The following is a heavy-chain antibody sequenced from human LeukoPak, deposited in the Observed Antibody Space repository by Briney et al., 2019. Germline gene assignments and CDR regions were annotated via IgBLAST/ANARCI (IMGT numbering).Heavy chain of an antibody. J-gene: IGHJ5*02. D-gene: IGHD3-10*01. CDR3: ARGPRITMVRGVYWFDP. Sequence: PSETLSLTCAVYGGSFSGYYWSWIRQPPGKGLEWIGEINHSGSTNYNPSLKSRVTISVDTSKNQFSLKLSSVTAAGTAVYYCARGPRITMVRGVYWFDPWGQGTLVTVSS. V-gene: IGHV4-34*01. CDR1: GGSFSGYY. CDR2: INHSGST.